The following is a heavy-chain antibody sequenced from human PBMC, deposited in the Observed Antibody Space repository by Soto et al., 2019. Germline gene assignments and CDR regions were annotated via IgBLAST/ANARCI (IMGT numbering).Heavy chain of an antibody. J-gene: IGHJ6*02. CDR2: ISGYNGDT. CDR3: AENGQHPYCYCGMDV. V-gene: IGHV1-18*01. D-gene: IGHD2-8*01. CDR1: GYTFSRYG. Sequence: QGQLVQSGPEVKKPGASVKVSCKASGYTFSRYGISWVRQAPGQGLEWMGWISGYNGDTKYAQKVQGRVTMTIDTSRYTAYMELRSLTSDDTAIYYCAENGQHPYCYCGMDVWGQGTTVTVSS.